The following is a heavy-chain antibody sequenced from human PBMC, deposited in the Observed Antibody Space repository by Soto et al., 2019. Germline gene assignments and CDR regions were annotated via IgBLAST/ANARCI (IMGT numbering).Heavy chain of an antibody. Sequence: GGSLRLSCAASGFTFSSYSMNWVRQAPGKGLEWVSSISSSSSCIYYADSVKGRFTISRDNAKNSLYLQMNSLRAEDTAVYYCAKDVYSSSWYFGPNWFDPWGQGTLVTVSS. CDR2: ISSSSSCI. CDR1: GFTFSSYS. V-gene: IGHV3-21*04. D-gene: IGHD6-13*01. J-gene: IGHJ5*02. CDR3: AKDVYSSSWYFGPNWFDP.